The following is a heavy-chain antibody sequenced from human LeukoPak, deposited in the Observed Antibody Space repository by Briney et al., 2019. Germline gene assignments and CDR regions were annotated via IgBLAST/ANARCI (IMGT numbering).Heavy chain of an antibody. CDR1: GGSISSSSYY. D-gene: IGHD2-15*01. J-gene: IGHJ4*02. CDR2: IYYSGST. CDR3: ARRRYCSGGSCYDY. Sequence: SKTLSLTCTVSGGSISSSSYYWGWIRQPPGKGLEWIGSIYYSGSTYYNPSLKSRVTISVDTSKNQFSLKLSSVTAADTAVYYCARRRYCSGGSCYDYWGQGTLVTVSS. V-gene: IGHV4-39*01.